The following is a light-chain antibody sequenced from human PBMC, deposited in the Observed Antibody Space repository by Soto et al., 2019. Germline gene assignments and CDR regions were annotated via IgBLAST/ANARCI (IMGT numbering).Light chain of an antibody. J-gene: IGKJ4*01. CDR3: MQAAYLPLT. Sequence: VMTQTPVSLSVTPGQPASMSCKSSQSLLYSNGRTFLYWYLQRPGQPRRLLMNEVSIRSSGVPDRIIGSGSGTDFTLKISRVEAEDIGVYYCMQAAYLPLTFGGGTKVEI. V-gene: IGKV2-29*03. CDR1: QSLLYSNGRTF. CDR2: EVS.